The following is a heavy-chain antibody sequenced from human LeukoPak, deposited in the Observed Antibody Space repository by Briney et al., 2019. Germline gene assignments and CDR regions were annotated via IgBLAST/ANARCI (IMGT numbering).Heavy chain of an antibody. V-gene: IGHV3-30*18. Sequence: GGSLRLSCAASGFTFSSYGMHWVRQAPGKGLEWVAVIPYDGSNKYYADSVKGRFTISRDNSKNTLYLQMNSLRAEDTAVYYCAKPLNYYDSSGDDYWGQGTLVTVSS. CDR2: IPYDGSNK. J-gene: IGHJ4*02. CDR1: GFTFSSYG. CDR3: AKPLNYYDSSGDDY. D-gene: IGHD3-22*01.